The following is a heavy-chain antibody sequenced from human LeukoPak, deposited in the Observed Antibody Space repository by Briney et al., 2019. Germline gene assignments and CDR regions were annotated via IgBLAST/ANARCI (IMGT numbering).Heavy chain of an antibody. Sequence: SETLSLTCAVYGGSFSGYWSWIRQPPGKGLEWIGEINRTGSTNYNPPLKSRVTISVDTSKNQFSLKLSFVTAADTAVYYCAKTGYGGNPFDSWGQGTQVTVSS. CDR3: AKTGYGGNPFDS. D-gene: IGHD4-23*01. CDR1: GGSFSGY. CDR2: INRTGST. J-gene: IGHJ4*02. V-gene: IGHV4-34*01.